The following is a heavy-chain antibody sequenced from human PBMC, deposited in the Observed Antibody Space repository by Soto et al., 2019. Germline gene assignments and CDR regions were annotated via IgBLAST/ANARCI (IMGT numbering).Heavy chain of an antibody. D-gene: IGHD5-18*01. Sequence: ASETLSLTCTVSGGSISSGGYYWSWIRQHPGKGLEWIGYIYYSGSTYYNPSLKSRVTISVDTSKNQFSLKLSSVTAADTAVYYCARHRWGSNTAMALRTAHAFDIWGQGTMVTVSS. CDR1: GGSISSGGYY. J-gene: IGHJ3*02. CDR3: ARHRWGSNTAMALRTAHAFDI. V-gene: IGHV4-31*02. CDR2: IYYSGST.